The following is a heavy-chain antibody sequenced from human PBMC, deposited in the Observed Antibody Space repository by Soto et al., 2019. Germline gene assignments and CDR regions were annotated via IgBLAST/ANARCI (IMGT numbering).Heavy chain of an antibody. CDR1: GGTFSIYA. CDR2: IIPIFGTA. V-gene: IGHV1-69*13. CDR3: ARGPYYYDSSGPGAFDI. J-gene: IGHJ3*02. D-gene: IGHD3-22*01. Sequence: ASVKVSCKASGGTFSIYAISWVRQAPGQVLEWMGGIIPIFGTANYAQKFQGRVTITADESTSTAYMELSSLRSEDTAVYYCARGPYYYDSSGPGAFDIWGQGTMVTVSS.